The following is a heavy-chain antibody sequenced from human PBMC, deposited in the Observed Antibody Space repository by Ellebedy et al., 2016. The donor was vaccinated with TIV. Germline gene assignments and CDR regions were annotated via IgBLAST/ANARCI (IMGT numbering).Heavy chain of an antibody. Sequence: SETLSLTCTVSGDSISRSSYHWGWIRQPPGKGLEWIGSIYYTGSTDYNPSLKSRVAISADTSKNQFSLRLSSVTAADTAVYYCARWFGELLYVRWFDPWGQGTLVTVSS. V-gene: IGHV4-39*01. CDR3: ARWFGELLYVRWFDP. J-gene: IGHJ5*02. CDR1: GDSISRSSYH. CDR2: IYYTGST. D-gene: IGHD3-10*01.